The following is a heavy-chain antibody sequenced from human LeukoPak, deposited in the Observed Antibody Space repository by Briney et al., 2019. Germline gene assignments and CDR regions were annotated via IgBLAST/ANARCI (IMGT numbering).Heavy chain of an antibody. V-gene: IGHV3-15*01. CDR1: GFAFTNAW. CDR2: SKSESDGGTT. Sequence: PGGSLRLSCAASGFAFTNAWMNWVRQAPGKGPEWVGRSKSESDGGTTDYNTPVKGRFIISRDDCRSTLYLQMNSLKSEDTAVYYCTADAVARDAFDIWGQGTTVTVSS. CDR3: TADAVARDAFDI. J-gene: IGHJ3*02.